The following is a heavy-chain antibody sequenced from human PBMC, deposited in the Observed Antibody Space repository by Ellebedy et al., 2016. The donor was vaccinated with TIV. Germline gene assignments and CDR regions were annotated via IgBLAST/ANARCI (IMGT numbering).Heavy chain of an antibody. CDR1: GYTFTGYY. CDR2: INPNSGGT. J-gene: IGHJ6*02. V-gene: IGHV1-2*04. D-gene: IGHD4-23*01. CDR3: ARDAVKRYFYGVGV. Sequence: ASVKVSCKASGYTFTGYYMHWVRQAPGQGLEWMGWINPNSGGTNYAQKFQGWVTMTRDTSISTAYMELSRLRSYDTAVYYCARDAVKRYFYGVGVWGQGTTVTVSS.